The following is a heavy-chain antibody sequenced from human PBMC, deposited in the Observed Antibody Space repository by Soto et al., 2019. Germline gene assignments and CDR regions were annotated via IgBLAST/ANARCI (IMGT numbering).Heavy chain of an antibody. Sequence: QVQLVESGGGLVKPGGSLRLSCAATGFTFSHHYMSWIRQAPGKGLEWVSYISGSATTIYYADSIKGRFTISRDNAKNSLFLQMTSMRVDDTAVYYCARGRGEFDPWGQGTLLTVSS. CDR3: ARGRGEFDP. V-gene: IGHV3-11*01. J-gene: IGHJ5*02. CDR2: ISGSATTI. CDR1: GFTFSHHY.